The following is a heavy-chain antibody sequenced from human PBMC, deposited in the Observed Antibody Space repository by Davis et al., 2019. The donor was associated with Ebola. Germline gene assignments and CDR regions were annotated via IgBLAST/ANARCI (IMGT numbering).Heavy chain of an antibody. V-gene: IGHV1-18*01. CDR1: GYTFTSYG. D-gene: IGHD3-22*01. J-gene: IGHJ3*02. Sequence: SVTVSCKASGYTFTSYGISWVRQAPGQGREWMGWISAYNDNTNYVQKLQGRVTMTTDTSTSTAYMELRSLRSDDTAVYYCAREMITYYYDSSGYHTKAAFDIWGQGTMVTVSS. CDR2: ISAYNDNT. CDR3: AREMITYYYDSSGYHTKAAFDI.